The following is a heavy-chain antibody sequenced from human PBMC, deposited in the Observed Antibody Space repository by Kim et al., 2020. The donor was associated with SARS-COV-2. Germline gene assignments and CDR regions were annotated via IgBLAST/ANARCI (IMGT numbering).Heavy chain of an antibody. CDR2: ISAYNGNT. D-gene: IGHD6-19*01. J-gene: IGHJ6*02. CDR3: ARYGSGWYNYHYYYGMDV. CDR1: GYTFTSYG. Sequence: ASVKVSCRASGYTFTSYGISWVRQAPGQGLEWMGWISAYNGNTNYAQKFQGRVTMTTDTSTSTAYMELRSLRSDDTAVYYCARYGSGWYNYHYYYGMDVWGQGTTVTVSS. V-gene: IGHV1-18*01.